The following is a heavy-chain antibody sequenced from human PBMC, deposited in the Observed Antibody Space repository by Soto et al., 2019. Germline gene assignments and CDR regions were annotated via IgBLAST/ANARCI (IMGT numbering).Heavy chain of an antibody. CDR1: GVSISSNY. V-gene: IGHV4-59*01. J-gene: IGHJ6*02. CDR2: IHYSGST. CDR3: ARSYPNTIFGVVPSRGLDV. D-gene: IGHD3-3*01. Sequence: SETLSLTCIVSGVSISSNYWSWIRQPPGQGLEWIGYIHYSGSTNFNPSLKNRVIMSVDTSKNQFSLRLSSVTAADTAVYYCARSYPNTIFGVVPSRGLDVWGQGATVTVSS.